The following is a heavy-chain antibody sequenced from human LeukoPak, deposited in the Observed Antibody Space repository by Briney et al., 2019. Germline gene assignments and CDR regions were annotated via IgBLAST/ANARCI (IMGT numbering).Heavy chain of an antibody. Sequence: GGSLRLSCAASGFTFSSYGMGWVRQAPGKGLEWVAFIRYDGSNKYYADSVKGRFTISRDNSKNTLYLQMNSLRAEDTAVYYCAKATTGLFYWGQGTLVTVSS. J-gene: IGHJ4*02. D-gene: IGHD5-12*01. CDR2: IRYDGSNK. CDR3: AKATTGLFY. CDR1: GFTFSSYG. V-gene: IGHV3-30*02.